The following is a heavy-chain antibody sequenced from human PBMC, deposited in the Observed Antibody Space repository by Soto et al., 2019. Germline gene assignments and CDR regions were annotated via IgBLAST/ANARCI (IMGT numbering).Heavy chain of an antibody. CDR1: GYTFSNHW. D-gene: IGHD1-26*01. V-gene: IGHV5-51*01. J-gene: IGHJ6*02. CDR3: AKSIEGGPMDV. Sequence: GESLKISCQGSGYTFSNHWINWVRLVPGKGLEGMGIIFPRDSDTRYSPPLQGQVIISVDKSTNTAYLQWTRLTASDTAIYYCAKSIEGGPMDVWGQGTTVTVSS. CDR2: IFPRDSDT.